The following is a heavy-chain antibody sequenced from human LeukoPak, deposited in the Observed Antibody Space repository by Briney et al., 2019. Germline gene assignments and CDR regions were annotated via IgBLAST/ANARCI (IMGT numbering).Heavy chain of an antibody. CDR2: ISSSGSTI. V-gene: IGHV3-48*03. CDR3: AREGIYSGYDSDY. J-gene: IGHJ4*02. Sequence: PGGSLRLSCAASGFTFSNYEMNGVRQARGKGLEGVSYISSSGSTIYYADSVKGRFTISRDNANNSLSLQMNSLRAEDTAVYYCAREGIYSGYDSDYWGQGTLVTVSS. CDR1: GFTFSNYE. D-gene: IGHD5-12*01.